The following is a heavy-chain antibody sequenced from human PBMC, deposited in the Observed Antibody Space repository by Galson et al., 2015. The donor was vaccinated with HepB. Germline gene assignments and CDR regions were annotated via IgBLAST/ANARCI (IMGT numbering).Heavy chain of an antibody. Sequence: PALVKPTQTLTLTCTFSGFSLTSRGMCVTWIRQPPGKALEWLARIDWDDDKYYNTSLQTRLTISKDTSKNQVVLRMTNMDPVDTATYYCARVSATVVLDYWGQGTLVTVSS. CDR3: ARVSATVVLDY. CDR2: IDWDDDK. CDR1: GFSLTSRGMC. J-gene: IGHJ4*02. V-gene: IGHV2-70*11. D-gene: IGHD4-23*01.